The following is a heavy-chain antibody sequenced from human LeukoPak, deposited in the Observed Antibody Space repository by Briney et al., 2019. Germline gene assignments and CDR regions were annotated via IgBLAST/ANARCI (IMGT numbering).Heavy chain of an antibody. V-gene: IGHV1-69*06. CDR1: VGTFSSYA. CDR2: IIPIFGTA. CDR3: ATARDTANFDY. Sequence: SVTVSCKASVGTFSSYAISWVRQAPGQGREWMGRIIPIFGTANYAQKFQGRVTITADKSTSTAYMELSSLTSEDTAVYYCATARDTANFDYWGQGTLVTVSS. J-gene: IGHJ4*02. D-gene: IGHD5-18*01.